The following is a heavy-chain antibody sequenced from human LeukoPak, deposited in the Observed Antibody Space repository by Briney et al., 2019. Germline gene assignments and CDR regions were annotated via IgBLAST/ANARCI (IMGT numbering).Heavy chain of an antibody. CDR1: GFTFSSYW. CDR2: INSDGSST. D-gene: IGHD2-15*01. V-gene: IGHV3-74*01. J-gene: IGHJ4*02. CDR3: ARASVVVVAATRGTFDY. Sequence: QPGGSLRLSCAASGFTFSSYWMHWVRQAPGKGLVWVSRINSDGSSTSYADSVKGRFTISRDNAKNTLYLQMNSLRAEDTAVYYCARASVVVVAATRGTFDYWGQGTLVTVSS.